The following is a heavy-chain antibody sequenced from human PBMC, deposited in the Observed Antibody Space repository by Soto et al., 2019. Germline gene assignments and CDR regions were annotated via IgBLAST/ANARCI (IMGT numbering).Heavy chain of an antibody. J-gene: IGHJ5*02. D-gene: IGHD2-8*02. CDR3: ARDRILLAPGGPPTYWFDP. CDR1: GFTVSSNY. V-gene: IGHV3-66*01. CDR2: IYSGGST. Sequence: GGFLRLSCAASGFTVSSNYMSWVRQAPGKGLEWVSVIYSGGSTYYADSVKGRFTISRDNSKNTLYLQMNSLRAEDTAVYYCARDRILLAPGGPPTYWFDPWGQGTLVTVSS.